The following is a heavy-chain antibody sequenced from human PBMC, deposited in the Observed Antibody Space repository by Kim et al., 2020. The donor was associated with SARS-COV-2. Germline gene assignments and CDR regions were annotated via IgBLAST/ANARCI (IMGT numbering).Heavy chain of an antibody. D-gene: IGHD3-3*01. V-gene: IGHV1-8*01. Sequence: ASVKVSCKASGYTFTSYDINWVRQATGQGLEWMGWMNPYSGNTGYAQKFQGRVTMTRNTSISTAYMELSSLRSEDTAVYYCARSGGRITIFGVVTTKNYFDTWGQGTLVTVSS. CDR1: GYTFTSYD. J-gene: IGHJ4*01. CDR2: MNPYSGNT. CDR3: ARSGGRITIFGVVTTKNYFDT.